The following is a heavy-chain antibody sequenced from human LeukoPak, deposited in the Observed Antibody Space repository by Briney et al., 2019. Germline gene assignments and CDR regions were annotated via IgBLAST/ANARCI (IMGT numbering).Heavy chain of an antibody. CDR2: IYYSGST. Sequence: SQTLSLTCAVSVGSITSGDYYWGWIRQPPGKGLEWIGYIYYSGSTYYNPSLNSRVTISVDTSKNQFSLKLSSVTAADTAVYYWAGVSRFRLDFDYWGQGTLVTVSS. V-gene: IGHV4-30-4*08. CDR3: AGVSRFRLDFDY. D-gene: IGHD3-10*01. J-gene: IGHJ4*02. CDR1: VGSITSGDYY.